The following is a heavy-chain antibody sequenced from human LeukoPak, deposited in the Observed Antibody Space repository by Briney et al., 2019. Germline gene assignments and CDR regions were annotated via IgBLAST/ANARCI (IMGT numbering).Heavy chain of an antibody. Sequence: ASVKVSCKASGYTFTSYAMNWVRQAPGQGLEWMGWINPNSGGTNYAQKFQGRVTMTTDTSMSTAYMELSRLTSDDTAVYYCARAGGRSWFDPWGQGTLVTVSS. CDR3: ARAGGRSWFDP. V-gene: IGHV1-2*02. CDR1: GYTFTSYA. CDR2: INPNSGGT. J-gene: IGHJ5*02.